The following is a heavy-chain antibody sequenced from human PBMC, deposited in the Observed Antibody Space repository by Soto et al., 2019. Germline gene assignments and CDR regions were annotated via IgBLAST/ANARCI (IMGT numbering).Heavy chain of an antibody. CDR2: INAGNGNT. Sequence: QVQLVQSGTEVKKPGASVKVSCTASGYTFTSYAMHCVRQAPGQRLEWMGWINAGNGNTKYSQKFDGRVTITRDTSASTAYMELSSLRSEDKAVYYCAREFDSSLDFDYWGQGTLVTVSS. CDR1: GYTFTSYA. V-gene: IGHV1-3*01. J-gene: IGHJ4*02. D-gene: IGHD6-13*01. CDR3: AREFDSSLDFDY.